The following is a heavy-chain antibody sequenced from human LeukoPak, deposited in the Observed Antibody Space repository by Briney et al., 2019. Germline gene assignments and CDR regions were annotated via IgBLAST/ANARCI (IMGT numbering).Heavy chain of an antibody. V-gene: IGHV4-30-2*01. Sequence: PSETLSLTCAVSGGSISSGGYSWSWIRQPPGKGLEWIGYIYHSGSTYYNPSLKSRVTISVDRSKNQFSLKLSSVTAADTAVYYCARVPAGYSYGYLDYWGQGPWSPSPQ. D-gene: IGHD5-18*01. CDR1: GGSISSGGYS. CDR3: ARVPAGYSYGYLDY. J-gene: IGHJ4*02. CDR2: IYHSGST.